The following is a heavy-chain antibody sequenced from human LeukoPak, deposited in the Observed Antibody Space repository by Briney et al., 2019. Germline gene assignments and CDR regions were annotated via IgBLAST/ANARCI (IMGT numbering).Heavy chain of an antibody. V-gene: IGHV3-74*01. Sequence: GGSLRLSCAASGFTFSSYWMHWVRQAPGKGLVWVSRINSDGSSTSYADSVKGRFTISRDNAKNTLYLQMNSLKTEDSAVYYCATEFYRNGYNYWGQGTLVTVPS. CDR3: ATEFYRNGYNY. J-gene: IGHJ4*02. CDR1: GFTFSSYW. CDR2: INSDGSST. D-gene: IGHD5-24*01.